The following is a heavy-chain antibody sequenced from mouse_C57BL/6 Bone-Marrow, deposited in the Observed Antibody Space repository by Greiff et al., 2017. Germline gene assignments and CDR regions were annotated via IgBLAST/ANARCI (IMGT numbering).Heavy chain of an antibody. CDR3: SRYRLVYYCGSSDVDYAMDY. CDR2: ISNKANGYTT. Sequence: EVKLVESGGGLVQPGGSLSLSCAASGFTFTDYYMSWVRQPPGKALEWLGFISNKANGYTTEFSASVKGRFTISRDNSQSILYLEMNALRAEDSATCLCSRYRLVYYCGSSDVDYAMDYWGQGTSVTVSS. J-gene: IGHJ4*01. D-gene: IGHD1-1*01. CDR1: GFTFTDYY. V-gene: IGHV7-3*01.